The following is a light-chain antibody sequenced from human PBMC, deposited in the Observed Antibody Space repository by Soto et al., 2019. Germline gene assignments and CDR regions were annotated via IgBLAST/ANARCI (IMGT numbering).Light chain of an antibody. CDR3: GPYNNYWR. CDR1: QTISRW. J-gene: IGKJ1*01. Sequence: RMTQSPSTLSASVESTDTITCRASQTISRWLAWYQQKPGKAPRLLIYTASTLESGVPSRFSASRSRTEDTLLLSSLPPDAFATYYWGPYNNYWRFGQGTKVDIK. V-gene: IGKV1-5*01. CDR2: TAS.